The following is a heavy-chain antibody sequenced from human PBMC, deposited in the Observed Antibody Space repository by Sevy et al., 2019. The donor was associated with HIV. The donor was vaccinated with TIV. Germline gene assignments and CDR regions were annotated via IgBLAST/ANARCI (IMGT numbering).Heavy chain of an antibody. CDR3: AGDYLRATGAFDI. Sequence: GGSLRLSCAASGFTFSSYGIHWVRQAPGKGLEWVAVILYDGSNKYYADSVKGRFTISRDNSKNTLYLQMNSLRAEDTAVYYCAGDYLRATGAFDIWGQGTMVTVSS. D-gene: IGHD1-26*01. CDR2: ILYDGSNK. J-gene: IGHJ3*02. CDR1: GFTFSSYG. V-gene: IGHV3-33*01.